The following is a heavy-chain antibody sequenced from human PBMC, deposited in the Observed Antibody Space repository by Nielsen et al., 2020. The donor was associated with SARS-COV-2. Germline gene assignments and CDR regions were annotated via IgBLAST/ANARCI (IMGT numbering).Heavy chain of an antibody. CDR2: IYPHDSDT. V-gene: IGHV5-51*03. CDR1: GYSFTNFW. D-gene: IGHD6-6*01. CDR3: ARLQSSSPRTAFDY. J-gene: IGHJ4*02. Sequence: GESLKISCQASGYSFTNFWIGWVRQMPGKGLEWMGIIYPHDSDTRYRPSSQGQVTVSADKSITTVYLQWSSLKASDTAIYYCARLQSSSPRTAFDYWGQGTLVTVSS.